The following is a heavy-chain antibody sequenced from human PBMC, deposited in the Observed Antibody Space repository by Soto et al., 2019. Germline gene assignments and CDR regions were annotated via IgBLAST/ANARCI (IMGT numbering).Heavy chain of an antibody. V-gene: IGHV4-59*08. CDR2: IYYSGST. CDR3: ARRYGSAIDY. Sequence: SETLSLTCTVSGGTISSWYWSWIRQPPGKGLEWIGYIYYSGSTNCNPSLKSRVTISVDTSKNQFSLKLSTVTAADTAVYYCARRYGSAIDYWGQGTLVTVSS. D-gene: IGHD1-26*01. CDR1: GGTISSWY. J-gene: IGHJ4*02.